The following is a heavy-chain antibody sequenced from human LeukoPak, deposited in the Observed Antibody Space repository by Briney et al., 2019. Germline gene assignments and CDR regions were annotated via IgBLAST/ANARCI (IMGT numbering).Heavy chain of an antibody. J-gene: IGHJ6*03. Sequence: SETLSLTCAVSGYSISSGYYWGWIPQPPGKGLEWIGSIYHSGSTYYNPSLKSRVTISVDTSKNQFSLKLSSVTAADTAVYYCARLYYGGITYYYYYMDVWGKGTTVTVSS. V-gene: IGHV4-38-2*01. CDR2: IYHSGST. D-gene: IGHD4-23*01. CDR1: GYSISSGYY. CDR3: ARLYYGGITYYYYYMDV.